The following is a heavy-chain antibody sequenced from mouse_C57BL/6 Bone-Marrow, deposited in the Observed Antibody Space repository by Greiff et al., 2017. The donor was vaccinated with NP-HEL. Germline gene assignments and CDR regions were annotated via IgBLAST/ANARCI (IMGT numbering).Heavy chain of an antibody. J-gene: IGHJ3*01. CDR1: GYTFTSYG. D-gene: IGHD1-1*01. Sequence: QVQLKESGAELARPGASVKLSCKASGYTFTSYGISWVKQRTGQGLEWIGEIYPRSGNTYYNEKFKGKATLTADKSSSTAYMELRSLTSEDSAVYFCARILRYLFAYWGQGTLVTVSA. CDR3: ARILRYLFAY. CDR2: IYPRSGNT. V-gene: IGHV1-81*01.